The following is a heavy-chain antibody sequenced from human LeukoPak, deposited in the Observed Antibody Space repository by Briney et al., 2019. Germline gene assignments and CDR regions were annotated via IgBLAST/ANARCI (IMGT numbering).Heavy chain of an antibody. Sequence: PGGSLRLSCAVSGFTFSSYGMSWIRKAPGKGLELVSGINWNGGSTGYADSVKGRLTITRDNAKNSLYLQINRLRAEAPAVYYCARDLGWETYWGEGTLVSVYS. V-gene: IGHV3-20*04. D-gene: IGHD1-26*01. CDR1: GFTFSSYG. CDR3: ARDLGWETY. J-gene: IGHJ4*02. CDR2: INWNGGST.